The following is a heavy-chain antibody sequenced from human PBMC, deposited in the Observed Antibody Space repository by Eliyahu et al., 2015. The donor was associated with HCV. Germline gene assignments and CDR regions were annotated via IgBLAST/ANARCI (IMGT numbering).Heavy chain of an antibody. J-gene: IGHJ4*02. D-gene: IGHD4/OR15-4a*01. CDR3: ARSTVTPDYTGAVLDY. CDR1: GASISSTXW. V-gene: IGHV4-4*02. CDR2: INQSGMI. Sequence: QVQLQESGPGLVKPSGTLSVTCSVSGASISSTXWSSWVRQPPGKGLEWIAEINQSGMINYNPTLKSRVTLSVDRSKNQFSLTLTSMTAADAAVYYCARSTVTPDYTGAVLDYWGQGTLVTVSS.